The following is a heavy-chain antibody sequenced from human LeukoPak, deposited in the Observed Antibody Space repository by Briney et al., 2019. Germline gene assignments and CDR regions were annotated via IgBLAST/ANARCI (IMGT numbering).Heavy chain of an antibody. V-gene: IGHV1-2*02. CDR2: INPNSGGT. CDR1: GYTFTGYY. Sequence: GASVKVSCKASGYTFTGYYMHWVRQAPGQGLEWMGWINPNSGGTNYAQKFQGRVTMTRDTSISTAYMALNRLRLDDTDMYYCARFSRGYYGYFYYECRGPGTLVSAAS. D-gene: IGHD3-22*01. J-gene: IGHJ4*02. CDR3: ARFSRGYYGYFYYEC.